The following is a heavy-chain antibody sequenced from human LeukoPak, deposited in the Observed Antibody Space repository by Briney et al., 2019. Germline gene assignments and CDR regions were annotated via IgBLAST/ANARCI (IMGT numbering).Heavy chain of an antibody. CDR1: GFTFSSYA. CDR3: ATLYYYNSSGYYFVGDV. D-gene: IGHD3-22*01. J-gene: IGHJ6*02. V-gene: IGHV4-31*02. CDR2: IYYSGSS. Sequence: LRLSCAASGFTFSSYAMSWIRQHPGKGLEWIGYIYYSGSSYYNPSLKSRVTISVDTSKNQFSLKLNSVTAADTAVYFCATLYYYNSSGYYFVGDVWGQGTTVTVSS.